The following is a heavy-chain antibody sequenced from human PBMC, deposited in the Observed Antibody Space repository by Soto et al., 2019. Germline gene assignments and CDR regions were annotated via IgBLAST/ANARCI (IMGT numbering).Heavy chain of an antibody. CDR3: ARGRGSGSSFYYYGMDV. V-gene: IGHV4-59*01. CDR1: GGSISSYY. D-gene: IGHD3-10*01. CDR2: IYYSGST. J-gene: IGHJ6*02. Sequence: PSETLSLTCTVSGGSISSYYWSWIRQPPGKGLEWIGYIYYSGSTNYNPSLKSRVTISVDTSKNQFSLKLSSVTAADTAVYYCARGRGSGSSFYYYGMDVWRQGTTATVSS.